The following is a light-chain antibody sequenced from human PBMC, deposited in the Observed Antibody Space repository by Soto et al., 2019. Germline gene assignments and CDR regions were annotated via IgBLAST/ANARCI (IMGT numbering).Light chain of an antibody. CDR2: GAS. CDR3: QQDYNLFT. V-gene: IGKV3D-7*01. Sequence: PGDRVTLSCRASQRVSSSYLTWYQQKPGQAPRLLIYGASTRATSIPARFSGSGSGTDFTLTISSLQPEDFAVYYCQQDYNLFTFGPGTKVDIK. CDR1: QRVSSSY. J-gene: IGKJ3*01.